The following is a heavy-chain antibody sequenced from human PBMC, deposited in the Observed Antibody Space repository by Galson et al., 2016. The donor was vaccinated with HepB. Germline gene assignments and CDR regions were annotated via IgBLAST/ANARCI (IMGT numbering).Heavy chain of an antibody. Sequence: SVKVSCKASGDTFSKFAITWVRQAPGQGLEWMGGIIPIFGTTNSAQKFQGRVTLTADESTNTAYMELGSLRSDDTAVYYCARSIRSHNCGGDCYLADYYYFGLDVWGQGTTVTISS. V-gene: IGHV1-69*13. CDR2: IIPIFGTT. J-gene: IGHJ6*02. D-gene: IGHD2-21*02. CDR1: GDTFSKFA. CDR3: ARSIRSHNCGGDCYLADYYYFGLDV.